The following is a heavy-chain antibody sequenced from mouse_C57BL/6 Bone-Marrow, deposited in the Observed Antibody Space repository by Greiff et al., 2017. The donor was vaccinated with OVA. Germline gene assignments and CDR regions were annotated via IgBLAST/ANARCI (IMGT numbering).Heavy chain of an antibody. D-gene: IGHD4-1*01. V-gene: IGHV3-8*01. Sequence: EVMLVESGPGLAKPSQTLSLTCSVTGYSITSDYWNWIRKFPGNKLEYMGYISYSGSTYYNPSLKSRISITRDTSKNQYYLQLNSVATEDTATYYCAKQTGSYYYAMDYWGQGTSVTVSS. CDR1: GYSITSDY. J-gene: IGHJ4*01. CDR2: ISYSGST. CDR3: AKQTGSYYYAMDY.